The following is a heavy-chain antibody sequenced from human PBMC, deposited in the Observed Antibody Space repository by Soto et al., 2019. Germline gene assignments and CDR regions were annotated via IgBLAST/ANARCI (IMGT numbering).Heavy chain of an antibody. Sequence: PSETLSLTCTVSGGSISSYYWSWIRQPPGKGLEWIGYIYYSGSTNYNPSLKSRVTISVDTSKNQFSLKLSSVTAADTAVYYCASTLNYYDSSGPFDYWGQGTLVTVPQ. D-gene: IGHD3-22*01. CDR2: IYYSGST. V-gene: IGHV4-59*01. CDR3: ASTLNYYDSSGPFDY. CDR1: GGSISSYY. J-gene: IGHJ4*02.